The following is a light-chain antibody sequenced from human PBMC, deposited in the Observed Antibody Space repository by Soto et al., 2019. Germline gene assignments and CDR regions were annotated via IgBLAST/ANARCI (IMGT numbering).Light chain of an antibody. CDR3: QQHNNWSPLT. J-gene: IGKJ1*01. CDR2: DAS. V-gene: IGKV3-11*01. CDR1: QSVIRS. Sequence: EILLTQSPATLSLSPGDIATIFFSASQSVIRSLAWYQQKPGQVPRLLIYDASTRATGVPARFSGSGSVTEFTLTISSLQPEDFAAYYCQQHNNWSPLTFGQGTKVDIK.